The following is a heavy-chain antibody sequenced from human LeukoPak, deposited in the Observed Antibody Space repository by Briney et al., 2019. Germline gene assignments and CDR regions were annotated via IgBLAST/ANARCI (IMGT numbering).Heavy chain of an antibody. D-gene: IGHD4-17*01. Sequence: PGGSLRLSSAASGLTFSSYSMNWGRQAPGKGLEWVSYISSSSSTIYYADSVKGRFTISRDNAKNSLYLQMNSLRAEDTAVYYCARDQNTVTLYYYYMDVWGKGTTVTVSS. V-gene: IGHV3-48*01. CDR3: ARDQNTVTLYYYYMDV. J-gene: IGHJ6*03. CDR2: ISSSSSTI. CDR1: GLTFSSYS.